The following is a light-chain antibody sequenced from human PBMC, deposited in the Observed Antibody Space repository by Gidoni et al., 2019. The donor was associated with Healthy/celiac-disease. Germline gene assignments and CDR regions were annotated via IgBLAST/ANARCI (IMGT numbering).Light chain of an antibody. Sequence: IVLTQSPGTLSLSPGERATLSCRPSQSVSSSYLAWYQQKPGQAPRLLIYGASSRATGIPDRFSGSGSGTDFTLTISRLEPEDFAVYYWQQYGSSPWTFGQGTKVEIK. J-gene: IGKJ1*01. V-gene: IGKV3-20*01. CDR1: QSVSSSY. CDR2: GAS. CDR3: QQYGSSPWT.